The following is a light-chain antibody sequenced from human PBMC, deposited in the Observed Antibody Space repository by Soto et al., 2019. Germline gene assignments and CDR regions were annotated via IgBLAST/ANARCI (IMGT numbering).Light chain of an antibody. J-gene: IGKJ1*01. Sequence: NVLTQSPATLSLSPGERATLSCRASQSVSSYLAWYQQKPGQAPRLLIYDASNRATGIPARFSGSGSGTDFTLTISSLEPEDFAVYYCQQRSNWPPWTFGQETTVEIK. V-gene: IGKV3-11*01. CDR1: QSVSSY. CDR2: DAS. CDR3: QQRSNWPPWT.